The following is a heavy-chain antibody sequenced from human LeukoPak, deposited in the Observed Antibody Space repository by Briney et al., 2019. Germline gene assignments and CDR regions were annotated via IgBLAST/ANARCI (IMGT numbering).Heavy chain of an antibody. CDR3: AKDWPSYYYDSSGYTRDG. J-gene: IGHJ4*02. D-gene: IGHD3-22*01. CDR1: GFTFSSYA. CDR2: ISGSGGST. V-gene: IGHV3-23*01. Sequence: GGSLRLSCAASGFTFSSYAMSWVRQAPGKGLEWVSAISGSGGSTYYADSVKGRFTISRDNSKNTLYLQMNSLRAEDTAVYYCAKDWPSYYYDSSGYTRDGWGQGTLVTVSP.